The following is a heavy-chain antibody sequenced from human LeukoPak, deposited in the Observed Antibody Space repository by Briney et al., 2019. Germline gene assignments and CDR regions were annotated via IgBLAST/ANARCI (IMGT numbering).Heavy chain of an antibody. CDR2: INPNSGDT. CDR3: ARARDDYYYYYGMDV. Sequence: GASVKVSCKASGYTFTGYYMHWVRQAPGQGLEWMGWINPNSGDTDYAQKFQGWVTMTRDTSISAAYMELRRLRPDDTAVYYCARARDDYYYYYGMDVWGQGTTVTVSS. V-gene: IGHV1-2*04. CDR1: GYTFTGYY. J-gene: IGHJ6*02.